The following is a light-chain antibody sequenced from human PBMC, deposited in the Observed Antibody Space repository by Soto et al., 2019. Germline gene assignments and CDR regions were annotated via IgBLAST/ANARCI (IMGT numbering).Light chain of an antibody. CDR1: SSDVGGYTY. CDR2: EVS. V-gene: IGLV2-8*01. CDR3: SEYACITPDA. Sequence: QSVLTQPPSASGSPGQSVTISCTGTSSDVGGYTYVSWYQQHPVKAPKLMIYEVSKRPSGVPDRFSGSKSGNTASLTVSGLQAEDEADYSSSEYACITPDAYGAGTKVTV. J-gene: IGLJ1*01.